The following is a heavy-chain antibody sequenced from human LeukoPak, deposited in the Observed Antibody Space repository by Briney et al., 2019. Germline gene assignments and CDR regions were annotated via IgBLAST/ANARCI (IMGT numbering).Heavy chain of an antibody. CDR2: MNPNSGNT. Sequence: ASVKVSCKASGYTFTSYDINWVRQATGQGLEWMGWMNPNSGNTGYAQKFQGRVTMTRNTSISTAYTELSSLRSEDTAVYYCARGTNTIFGVVIAGGYYYYMDVWGKGTTVTVSS. V-gene: IGHV1-8*01. D-gene: IGHD3-3*01. J-gene: IGHJ6*03. CDR1: GYTFTSYD. CDR3: ARGTNTIFGVVIAGGYYYYMDV.